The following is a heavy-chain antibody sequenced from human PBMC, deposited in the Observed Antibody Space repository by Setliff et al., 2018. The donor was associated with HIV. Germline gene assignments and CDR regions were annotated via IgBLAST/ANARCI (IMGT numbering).Heavy chain of an antibody. CDR1: GVSTSSSSYY. D-gene: IGHD3-22*01. J-gene: IGHJ5*02. CDR3: ARHAVPHYYDSSGPS. V-gene: IGHV4-39*01. CDR2: VYYSGST. Sequence: SETLSLTCTVSGVSTSSSSYYWGWIRQPPGKGLDWIGYVYYSGSTYYSPSLKSRLTISVDTSKNHFSLRLSSVTAADTAVYYCARHAVPHYYDSSGPSWGPGTLVTVSS.